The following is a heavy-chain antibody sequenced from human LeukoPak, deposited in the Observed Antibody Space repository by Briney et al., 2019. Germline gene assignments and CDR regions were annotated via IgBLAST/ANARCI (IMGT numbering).Heavy chain of an antibody. D-gene: IGHD5-18*01. Sequence: SETLSLTCTISGGSISSYYRSWIRQPPGKGLEWIGYIYYSGSTNYNPSLKSRVTISVDTSKNHFSLKLSSVTAADTAVYYCARTTEGGYTYDYFYYYYMDVWGKGTTVAISS. J-gene: IGHJ6*03. CDR2: IYYSGST. CDR3: ARTTEGGYTYDYFYYYYMDV. V-gene: IGHV4-59*01. CDR1: GGSISSYY.